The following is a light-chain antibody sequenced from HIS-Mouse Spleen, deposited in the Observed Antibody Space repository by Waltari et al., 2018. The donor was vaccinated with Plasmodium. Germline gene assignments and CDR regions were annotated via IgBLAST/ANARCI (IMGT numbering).Light chain of an antibody. V-gene: IGKV4-1*01. Sequence: DIVMTQSPDSLAAPRGERATINSKSRQSVLYSSNNKNYLAWYQQKPGQPPKLLIYWASTRESVVPDRFSGSGSGTDFTLTISSLQAEDVAVYYCQQYYSTPLTFGGGTKVEIK. CDR3: QQYYSTPLT. J-gene: IGKJ4*01. CDR2: WAS. CDR1: QSVLYSSNNKNY.